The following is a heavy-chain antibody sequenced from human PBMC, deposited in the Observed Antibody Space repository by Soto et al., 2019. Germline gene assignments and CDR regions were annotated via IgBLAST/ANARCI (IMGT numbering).Heavy chain of an antibody. CDR2: ISSNGGST. Sequence: GGSLRLSCAASGFTFSSYAMHWVRQAPGKGLEYVSAISSNGGSTYYADSVKGRFTISRDNSKNTLYLQMGSLRAEDMAVYYCARGYCTNGVCPGVFDYWGQGTLDTVSS. CDR3: ARGYCTNGVCPGVFDY. D-gene: IGHD2-8*01. V-gene: IGHV3-64*02. CDR1: GFTFSSYA. J-gene: IGHJ4*02.